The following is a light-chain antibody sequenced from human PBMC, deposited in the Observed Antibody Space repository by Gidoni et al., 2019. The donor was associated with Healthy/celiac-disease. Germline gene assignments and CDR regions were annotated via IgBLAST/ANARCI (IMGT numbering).Light chain of an antibody. CDR2: DAS. Sequence: EIVLKQSPATLSLSPGERATLSCRASQSVSSYLAWYQQKPGQAPRLLIYDASNRAPGIPARFSGSGSGTDFTLTISSLEPEDFAVYYCQQRSNWPPYSFGQGTKLEIK. CDR1: QSVSSY. J-gene: IGKJ2*03. V-gene: IGKV3-11*01. CDR3: QQRSNWPPYS.